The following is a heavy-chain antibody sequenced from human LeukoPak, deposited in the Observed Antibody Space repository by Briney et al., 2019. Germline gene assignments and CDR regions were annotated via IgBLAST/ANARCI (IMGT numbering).Heavy chain of an antibody. J-gene: IGHJ4*02. D-gene: IGHD3-22*01. CDR1: GFNFSTNA. V-gene: IGHV3-30-3*01. Sequence: PGGSLRLSCAGSGFNFSTNAMHWVRQAPGKGLDWVAVISFDGGNKYYADSVKGRFTISRDNAKNTLYLQMNSLRAEDTAVYYCARVPQYSSGYYPYYFDYWGQGTLVTVSS. CDR3: ARVPQYSSGYYPYYFDY. CDR2: ISFDGGNK.